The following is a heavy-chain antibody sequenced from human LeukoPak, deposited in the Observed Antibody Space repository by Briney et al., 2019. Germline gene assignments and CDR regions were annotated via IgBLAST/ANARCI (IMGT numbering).Heavy chain of an antibody. V-gene: IGHV1-18*01. CDR2: IIADNGNT. D-gene: IGHD3-10*01. Sequence: GGSVKVSCKASGYTFSSYGISWVRQAPGQGLEWMGWIIADNGNTDYAQNLRGRVTMTTDTSTSTAYMELRSLRSDDTAVYYCARDSVDGSGTYYNDSPDYWGQGTLVTVSS. J-gene: IGHJ4*02. CDR1: GYTFSSYG. CDR3: ARDSVDGSGTYYNDSPDY.